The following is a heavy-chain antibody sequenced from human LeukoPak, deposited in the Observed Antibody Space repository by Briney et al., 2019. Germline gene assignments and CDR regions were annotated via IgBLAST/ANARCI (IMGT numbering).Heavy chain of an antibody. CDR3: AGDFWSGLV. J-gene: IGHJ6*04. CDR1: GGTFSSYA. Sequence: SVKVSCKASGGTFSSYAISWVRQAPGQGREGMGGIIPIFGTANYAQKLQGRVTINADGSKSREYMELSSLRSEDTAVYYCAGDFWSGLVWGKGTTVTVSS. CDR2: IIPIFGTA. V-gene: IGHV1-69*01. D-gene: IGHD3-3*01.